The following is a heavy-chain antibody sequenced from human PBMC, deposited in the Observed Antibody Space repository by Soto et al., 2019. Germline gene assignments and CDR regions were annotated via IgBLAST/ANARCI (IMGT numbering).Heavy chain of an antibody. CDR1: GASFTDGSLF. CDR2: TYIGGMT. Sequence: PSETLSLTCTVSGASFTDGSLFWGWIRQSPGKGVEWIASTYIGGMTYYNPSLKSRVRISMDTPENRISLNLDSVTAADAGVYYCTRDGMTTGDTWGPGTLVTVSS. D-gene: IGHD2-21*02. J-gene: IGHJ4*02. V-gene: IGHV4-39*07. CDR3: TRDGMTTGDT.